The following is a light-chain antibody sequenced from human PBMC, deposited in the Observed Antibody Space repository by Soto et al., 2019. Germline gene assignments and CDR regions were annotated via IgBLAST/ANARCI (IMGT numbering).Light chain of an antibody. Sequence: VLTQPPSVSGAPGQRVTISCTGSSSNIGAGYDVHWYQQLPGTAPKLLIYGNSNRPSGVPDRFSGSKSGTSASLAITGLQAEDEADYYCQSYDSSLSVVFGGGTKVTVL. CDR1: SSNIGAGYD. CDR2: GNS. CDR3: QSYDSSLSVV. V-gene: IGLV1-40*01. J-gene: IGLJ2*01.